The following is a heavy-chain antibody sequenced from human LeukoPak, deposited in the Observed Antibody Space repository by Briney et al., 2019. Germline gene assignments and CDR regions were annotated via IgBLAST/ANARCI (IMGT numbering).Heavy chain of an antibody. D-gene: IGHD5-18*01. CDR2: ISSSGSTI. CDR1: GFTFSDYY. CDR3: AGISVDTAMVTSDALDY. J-gene: IGHJ4*02. Sequence: GGSLRLSCAASGFTFSDYYMSWIRQAPGKGLEWVSYISSSGSTIYYADSVKGRFTISRDNAKNSLYLQMNSLRAEDTAVYYCAGISVDTAMVTSDALDYWGQGTLVTVSS. V-gene: IGHV3-11*04.